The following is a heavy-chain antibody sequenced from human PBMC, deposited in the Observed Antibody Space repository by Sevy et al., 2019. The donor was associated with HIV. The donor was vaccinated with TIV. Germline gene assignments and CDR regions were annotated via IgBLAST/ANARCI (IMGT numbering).Heavy chain of an antibody. CDR3: AKDPAGYYAMDV. CDR1: GFPFSSFP. V-gene: IGHV3-23*01. J-gene: IGHJ6*02. CDR2: ISGSGGST. Sequence: GGSLRLSCAASGFPFSSFPMTWVRQSPGKGLEWVSAISGSGGSTYYEDSVKGRFTTSRDNSKNTVYLQMNSLRVEDTAVYYCAKDPAGYYAMDVWGQGTTVTVSS. D-gene: IGHD3-10*01.